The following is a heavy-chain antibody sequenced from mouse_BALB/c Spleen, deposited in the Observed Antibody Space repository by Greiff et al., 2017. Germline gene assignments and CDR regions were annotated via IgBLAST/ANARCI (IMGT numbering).Heavy chain of an antibody. CDR3: ARFYGPYAMDY. V-gene: IGHV5-15*02. Sequence: EVKLVESGGGLVQPGGSRKLSCAASGFTFSDYGMAWVRQAPGKGPEWVAFISNLAYSIYYADTVTGRFTISRENAKNTLYLEMSSLRSEDTAMYYCARFYGPYAMDYWGQGTSVTVSS. J-gene: IGHJ4*01. CDR2: ISNLAYSI. D-gene: IGHD1-1*02. CDR1: GFTFSDYG.